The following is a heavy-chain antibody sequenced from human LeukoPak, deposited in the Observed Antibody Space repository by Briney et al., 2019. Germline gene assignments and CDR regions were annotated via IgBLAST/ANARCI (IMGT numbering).Heavy chain of an antibody. CDR3: ARSRYCSSTSCRNYYYYYYMDV. CDR2: INPNSGGA. J-gene: IGHJ6*03. CDR1: GYTFTGYY. V-gene: IGHV1-2*02. Sequence: ASVKVSCKASGYTFTGYYMHWVRQAPGQGLEWMGWINPNSGGANYAQKFQGRVTMTRDTSISTAYMELSRLRSDDTAVYYSARSRYCSSTSCRNYYYYYYMDVWGKGTTVTVSS. D-gene: IGHD2-2*01.